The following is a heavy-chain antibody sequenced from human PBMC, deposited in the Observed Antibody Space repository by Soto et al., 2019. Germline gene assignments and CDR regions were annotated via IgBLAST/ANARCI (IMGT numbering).Heavy chain of an antibody. CDR1: GDTFTDYY. J-gene: IGHJ4*02. D-gene: IGHD2-21*02. CDR3: ARGGHVVVVTAALDY. Sequence: QVQLMQSGAEVKKPGASVKVSCKASGDTFTDYYIHCVRQAPGHGLELMGTVNPSGGHTTYAQHFLGRVTMTRDTSTSTLYMELTSMTSDDTAVYYCARGGHVVVVTAALDYWGQGTLVTVSS. CDR2: VNPSGGHT. V-gene: IGHV1-46*01.